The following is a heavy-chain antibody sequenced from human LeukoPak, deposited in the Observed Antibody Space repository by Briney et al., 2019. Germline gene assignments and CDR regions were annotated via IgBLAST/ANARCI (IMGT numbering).Heavy chain of an antibody. Sequence: PGGSLRLSCAASGFTFNSYGMHWVRQAPGKGLEWVAFIRYDGSNKYYADSVKGRFTISRDNSKNTLYLQMNSLRAEDTAVYYCAKDTTPGGYGGNSPGYWGQGTLVTVSS. D-gene: IGHD4-23*01. V-gene: IGHV3-30*02. CDR3: AKDTTPGGYGGNSPGY. J-gene: IGHJ4*02. CDR1: GFTFNSYG. CDR2: IRYDGSNK.